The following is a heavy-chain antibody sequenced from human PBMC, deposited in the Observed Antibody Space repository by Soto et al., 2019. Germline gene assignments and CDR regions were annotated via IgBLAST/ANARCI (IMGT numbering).Heavy chain of an antibody. CDR3: ARDPPLYYYDSSGYPPYYYYGMDV. CDR1: GYTFTSYG. J-gene: IGHJ6*02. D-gene: IGHD3-22*01. CDR2: ISAYNGNT. Sequence: QVQLVQSGAEVKKPGASVKVSCKASGYTFTSYGISWVRQAPGQGLEWMGWISAYNGNTNYAQKLQGRVTMTTDTSTSTAYMELRSLRSDDTAVYYCARDPPLYYYDSSGYPPYYYYGMDVWGQGTTVTVSS. V-gene: IGHV1-18*01.